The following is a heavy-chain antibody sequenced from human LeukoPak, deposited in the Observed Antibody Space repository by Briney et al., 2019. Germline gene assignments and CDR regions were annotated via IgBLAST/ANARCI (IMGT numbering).Heavy chain of an antibody. D-gene: IGHD4-23*01. CDR1: RFTFSNYG. V-gene: IGHV3-30*18. J-gene: IGHJ3*02. Sequence: PGGSLRLSCAASRFTFSNYGMHWVRQAPGKGLEWVAIISYDGSNKYYADSVKGRFTISRDNSKNTLYLQMNSLRVEDSAVYYCTKVFYGGNSRDGFDIWGQGTMVTVSS. CDR3: TKVFYGGNSRDGFDI. CDR2: ISYDGSNK.